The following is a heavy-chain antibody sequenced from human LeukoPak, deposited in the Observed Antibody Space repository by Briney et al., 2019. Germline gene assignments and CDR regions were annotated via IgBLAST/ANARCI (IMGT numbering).Heavy chain of an antibody. CDR2: ISPNTGGT. CDR1: GYTFIDYY. Sequence: ASVKVSCKASGYTFIDYYFHWVRQAPGQGLEWMGWISPNTGGTNYAQKFQGRVTMTRDTSISTAYMELSRLRSDDTAVYYCARDTAMVNDAFDIWGQGTMVTVSS. D-gene: IGHD5-18*01. J-gene: IGHJ3*02. V-gene: IGHV1-2*02. CDR3: ARDTAMVNDAFDI.